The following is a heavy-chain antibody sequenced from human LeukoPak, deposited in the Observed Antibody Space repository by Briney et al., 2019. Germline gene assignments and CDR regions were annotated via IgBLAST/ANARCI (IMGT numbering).Heavy chain of an antibody. Sequence: GGSLRLSCAASGFTFSGYSMNWVRQAPGKGLEWVSSISSSSSYIYYADSVKGRFTISRDNAKNSLYLQMNSLRAEDTAVYYCARDSSGWHTFDYWGQGILVTVSS. CDR2: ISSSSSYI. D-gene: IGHD6-19*01. CDR1: GFTFSGYS. V-gene: IGHV3-21*01. J-gene: IGHJ4*02. CDR3: ARDSSGWHTFDY.